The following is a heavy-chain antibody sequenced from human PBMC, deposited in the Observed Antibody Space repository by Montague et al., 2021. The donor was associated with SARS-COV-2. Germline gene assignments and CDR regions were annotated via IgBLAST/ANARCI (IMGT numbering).Heavy chain of an antibody. CDR1: GGSISSGSY. J-gene: IGHJ4*02. V-gene: IGHV4-38-2*02. Sequence: ETLSLTCTVSGGSISSGSYWGWIRQPPGKGLEWIGTSDHSGITYYSPSLKSRATISLDTTKNQFSLNLDSATASDTAMYYCARVISAVAGANFYFDYWGQGTLVTVSS. CDR2: SDHSGIT. CDR3: ARVISAVAGANFYFDY. D-gene: IGHD4/OR15-4a*01.